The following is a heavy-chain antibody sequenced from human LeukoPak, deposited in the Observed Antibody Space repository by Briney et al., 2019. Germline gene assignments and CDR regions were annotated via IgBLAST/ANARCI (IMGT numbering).Heavy chain of an antibody. D-gene: IGHD1-26*01. V-gene: IGHV1-69-2*01. CDR3: ATVNSGSFEGVDY. Sequence: ASVKVSCKVSGYTFTDYYMHWVQQAPGKGLEWMGLVDPEDGETMYAEKFQGRVTITADTSTDTAYMELSSLRSEDTAVYYCATVNSGSFEGVDYWGQGTLVTVSS. J-gene: IGHJ4*02. CDR1: GYTFTDYY. CDR2: VDPEDGET.